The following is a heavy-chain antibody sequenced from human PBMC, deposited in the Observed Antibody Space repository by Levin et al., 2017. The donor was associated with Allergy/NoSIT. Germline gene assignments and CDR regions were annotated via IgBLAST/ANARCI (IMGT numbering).Heavy chain of an antibody. Sequence: GESLKISCAASGFTFSSYSMNWVRQAPGKGLEWVSSISSSSSYIYYADSVKGRFTISRDNAKNSLYLQMNSLRAEDTAVYYCARDRGLVVVAPLDYWGQGTLVTVSS. CDR3: ARDRGLVVVAPLDY. V-gene: IGHV3-21*01. D-gene: IGHD3-22*01. J-gene: IGHJ4*02. CDR1: GFTFSSYS. CDR2: ISSSSSYI.